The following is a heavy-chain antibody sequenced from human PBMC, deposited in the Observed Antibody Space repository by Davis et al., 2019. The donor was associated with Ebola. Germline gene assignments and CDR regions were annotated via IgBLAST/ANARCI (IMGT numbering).Heavy chain of an antibody. CDR3: AKDRYSGYDWDAFDI. Sequence: PGGSLRLSCAASGFTFSSYGMHWVRQAPGKGLEWVAVISYDGSNKYYADSVKGRFTISRDNSKNTLYLQMNSLRAEDTAVYYCAKDRYSGYDWDAFDIWGQGTMVTVSS. CDR2: ISYDGSNK. D-gene: IGHD5-12*01. CDR1: GFTFSSYG. V-gene: IGHV3-30*18. J-gene: IGHJ3*02.